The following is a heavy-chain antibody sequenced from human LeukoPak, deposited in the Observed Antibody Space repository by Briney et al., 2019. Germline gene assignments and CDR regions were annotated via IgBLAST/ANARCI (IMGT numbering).Heavy chain of an antibody. CDR3: AKDGSWSCTD. D-gene: IGHD2-8*02. CDR2: ISGSGNSP. V-gene: IGHV3-23*01. Sequence: GGSLRLSCATSGFTFSSCVMAWVRQAPGKGLEWVSSISGSGNSPYYADSVKGRFTISRDNSKRTLYLQMNSLRADDTAVYYCAKDGSWSCTDWGQGTLVTVSS. CDR1: GFTFSSCV. J-gene: IGHJ4*02.